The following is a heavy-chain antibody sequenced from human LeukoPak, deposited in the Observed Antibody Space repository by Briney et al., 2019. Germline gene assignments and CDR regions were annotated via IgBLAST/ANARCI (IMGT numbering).Heavy chain of an antibody. CDR3: AKDQSPYDILTGYRD. CDR2: ISGSGGST. Sequence: PGGSLRLSCAASGFTFSSYAMSWVLQAPGKGLEWVSAISGSGGSTYYADSVKGRFTISRDNSKNTLYLQMNSLRAEDTAVYYCAKDQSPYDILTGYRDWGQGTLVTVSS. CDR1: GFTFSSYA. J-gene: IGHJ4*02. V-gene: IGHV3-23*01. D-gene: IGHD3-9*01.